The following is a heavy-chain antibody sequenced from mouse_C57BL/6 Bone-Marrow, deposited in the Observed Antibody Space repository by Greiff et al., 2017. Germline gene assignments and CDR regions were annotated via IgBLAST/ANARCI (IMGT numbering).Heavy chain of an antibody. CDR3: ARVTLLLRGFAY. Sequence: VQLQQSGAELARPGASVKMSCKASGYTFTSYTMHWVKQRPGQGLEWIGYINPSSGYTKYNQKFKDKATLTADKSSSTAYMQLSSLTSEDSAVYYCARVTLLLRGFAYWGQGTLVTVSA. CDR1: GYTFTSYT. J-gene: IGHJ3*01. CDR2: INPSSGYT. V-gene: IGHV1-4*01. D-gene: IGHD1-1*01.